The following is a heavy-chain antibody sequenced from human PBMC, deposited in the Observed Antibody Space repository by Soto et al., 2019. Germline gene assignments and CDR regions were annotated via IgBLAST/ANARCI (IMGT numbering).Heavy chain of an antibody. CDR3: ARDMSDGYNYFDY. V-gene: IGHV1-69*01. CDR2: IVPIFGTA. CDR1: GGTFSSYA. J-gene: IGHJ4*02. Sequence: SVKVSCKASGGTFSSYAISWVRQAPGQGLEWMGGIVPIFGTANYAQKFQGRVTITADESTSTAYMELSSLRSEDTAVYYCARDMSDGYNYFDYWGQGTLVTVSS. D-gene: IGHD5-12*01.